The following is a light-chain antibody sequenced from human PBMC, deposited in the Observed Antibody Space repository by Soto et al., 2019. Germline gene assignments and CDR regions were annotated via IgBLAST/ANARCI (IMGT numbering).Light chain of an antibody. Sequence: EIVWTQSPGTLSLSAGERATLSCLASQSVSNNYLAWYQQKPGQAPRLLIYGASNRATGIPDRFSGSGSGTDFTLTISRLEPEDFAVYYCQQYGSSGTFGQGTKVDIK. CDR2: GAS. J-gene: IGKJ1*01. CDR1: QSVSNNY. V-gene: IGKV3-20*01. CDR3: QQYGSSGT.